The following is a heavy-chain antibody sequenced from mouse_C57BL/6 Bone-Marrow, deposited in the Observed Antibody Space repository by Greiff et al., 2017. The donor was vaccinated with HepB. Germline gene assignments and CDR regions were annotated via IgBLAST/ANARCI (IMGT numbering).Heavy chain of an antibody. D-gene: IGHD2-3*01. V-gene: IGHV5-4*01. J-gene: IGHJ1*03. Sequence: EVQGVESGGGLVKPGGSLKLSCAASGFTFSSYAMSWVRQTPEKRLEWVATISDGGSYTYYPDNVKGRFTISRDNAKNNLYLQMSHLKSEDTARYYCAREGGLLRYFDVWGTGTTVTVSS. CDR1: GFTFSSYA. CDR2: ISDGGSYT. CDR3: AREGGLLRYFDV.